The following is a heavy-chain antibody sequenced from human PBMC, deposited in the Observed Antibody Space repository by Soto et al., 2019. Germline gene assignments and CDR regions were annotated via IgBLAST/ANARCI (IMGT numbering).Heavy chain of an antibody. CDR1: GDSISSGYH. J-gene: IGHJ4*02. D-gene: IGHD4-17*01. V-gene: IGHV4-38-2*01. CDR2: IYHSGTT. CDR3: ARGGSYGDFFDY. Sequence: SETLSLTCAVSGDSISSGYHWAWIRQPPGKGLEWVASIYHSGTTYYNPSLTSRVTISVDTSKNQFSLRLTSVTSADTAVYYCARGGSYGDFFDYWGQGAQVTVSS.